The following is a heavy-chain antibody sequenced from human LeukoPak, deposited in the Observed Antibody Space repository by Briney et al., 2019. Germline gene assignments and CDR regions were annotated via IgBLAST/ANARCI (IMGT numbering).Heavy chain of an antibody. Sequence: GGSLRLSCAASGFTFSTFAMIWVRQPPGKGLEWVSSIFPSGGEIHYADSVRGRFTISRDNSKSTLSLQMNSLRAEDTAVYYCARYYGSGSSNDYWGQGTLVTVSS. CDR3: ARYYGSGSSNDY. CDR1: GFTFSTFA. CDR2: IFPSGGEI. D-gene: IGHD3-10*01. V-gene: IGHV3-23*01. J-gene: IGHJ4*02.